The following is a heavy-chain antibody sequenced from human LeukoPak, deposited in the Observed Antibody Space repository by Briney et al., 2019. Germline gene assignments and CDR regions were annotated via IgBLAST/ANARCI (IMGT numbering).Heavy chain of an antibody. CDR1: GFTFSSYA. V-gene: IGHV3-30*02. Sequence: GGSLRLSCAASGFTFSSYAMHWFRQAPGKGLEWVAFIRYDGSNKFYADSVKGRFTFSRDNSKNALYLQMNSLRAEDAAVYYCANEADYGGAFDYWGQGTLVTVSS. J-gene: IGHJ4*02. CDR2: IRYDGSNK. D-gene: IGHD4-23*01. CDR3: ANEADYGGAFDY.